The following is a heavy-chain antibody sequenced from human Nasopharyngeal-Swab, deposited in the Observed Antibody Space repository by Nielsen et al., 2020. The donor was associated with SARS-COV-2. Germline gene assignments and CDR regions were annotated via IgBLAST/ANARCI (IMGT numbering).Heavy chain of an antibody. Sequence: SVKVSCKASGGTFSSYAISWVRQAPGQGLEWMGGIIPIFGTANYAQKFQGRVTITADESTSTAYMELSSLRSEDTAVYYCVRDNRFLEWLLSGSAVNWFDPWGQGTLVTVSS. CDR2: IIPIFGTA. CDR3: VRDNRFLEWLLSGSAVNWFDP. J-gene: IGHJ5*02. CDR1: GGTFSSYA. D-gene: IGHD3-3*01. V-gene: IGHV1-69*13.